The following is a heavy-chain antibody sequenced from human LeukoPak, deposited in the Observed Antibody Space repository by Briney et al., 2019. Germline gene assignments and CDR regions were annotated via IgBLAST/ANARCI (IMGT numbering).Heavy chain of an antibody. D-gene: IGHD6-19*01. J-gene: IGHJ5*02. CDR1: GFPFNNYW. Sequence: GGSLKLSCAASGFPFNNYWIHWVRQAPGKGLMWVSSINTDGRTTRYAASVQGRFTISRDNAKNTLSLQMNGLRDDDTAVYYCARAGASGWYAAGWFDPWGQGTLVTVSS. V-gene: IGHV3-74*01. CDR3: ARAGASGWYAAGWFDP. CDR2: INTDGRTT.